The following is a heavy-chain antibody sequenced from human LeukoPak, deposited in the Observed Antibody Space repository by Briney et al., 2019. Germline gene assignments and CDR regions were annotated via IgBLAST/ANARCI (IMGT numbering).Heavy chain of an antibody. V-gene: IGHV1-24*01. CDR3: ATTQPWIQLWSLPDY. J-gene: IGHJ4*02. Sequence: GASVKVSCKVSGYTLTELSMHWVRQAPGKGLGWMGGFDPEDGETIYAQKFQGRVTMTEDTSTDTAYMELSSLRSEDTAVYYCATTQPWIQLWSLPDYWGQGTLVTVSS. CDR1: GYTLTELS. D-gene: IGHD5-18*01. CDR2: FDPEDGET.